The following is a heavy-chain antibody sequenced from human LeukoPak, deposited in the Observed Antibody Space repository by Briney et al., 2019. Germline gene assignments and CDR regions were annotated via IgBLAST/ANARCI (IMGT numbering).Heavy chain of an antibody. D-gene: IGHD6-19*01. V-gene: IGHV3-9*01. Sequence: GGSLRLSCAASGFTFDDYAMHWVRQAPGKGLEWVSGISWNSGSIGYADSVKGRFTISRDNSKNTLFLQMNSLRAEDTALYYCAKRHTTGWFYLDYWGRGTLVTVSS. CDR2: ISWNSGSI. CDR1: GFTFDDYA. J-gene: IGHJ4*02. CDR3: AKRHTTGWFYLDY.